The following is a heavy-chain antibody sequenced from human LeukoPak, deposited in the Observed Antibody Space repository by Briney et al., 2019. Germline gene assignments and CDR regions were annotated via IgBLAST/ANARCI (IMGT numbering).Heavy chain of an antibody. CDR2: IIPIFGTA. CDR1: GGTFSSYA. CDR3: ARAGVYCTNGVYSLGYFQH. V-gene: IGHV1-69*13. J-gene: IGHJ1*01. D-gene: IGHD2-8*01. Sequence: SVKVSCKASGGTFSSYAISWVRQAPGQGLEWMGGIIPIFGTANYAQKFQSRVTITADESTSTAYMELSSLRSEDTAVYYCARAGVYCTNGVYSLGYFQHWGQGTLVTVSS.